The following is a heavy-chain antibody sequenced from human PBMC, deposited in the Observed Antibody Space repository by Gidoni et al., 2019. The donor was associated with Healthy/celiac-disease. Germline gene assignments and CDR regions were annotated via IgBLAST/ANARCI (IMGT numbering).Heavy chain of an antibody. J-gene: IGHJ3*02. V-gene: IGHV3-9*01. D-gene: IGHD3-22*01. CDR1: GFTFDDYT. CDR2: ITWNSGSI. Sequence: EVQLVESGGGLVQPGRSLRLSCAASGFTFDDYTMHWVRQAPGKGLEWVSGITWNSGSIGYADSVKGRITISRDNAKNSLYLQMNSLRAEDTALYYCAKDLIIYYDNSGYSDAFDIWGQGTMVTVSS. CDR3: AKDLIIYYDNSGYSDAFDI.